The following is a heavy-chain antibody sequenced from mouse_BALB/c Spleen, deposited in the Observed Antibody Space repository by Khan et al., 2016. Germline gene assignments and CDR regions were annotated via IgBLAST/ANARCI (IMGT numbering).Heavy chain of an antibody. CDR2: IAPRSDYT. CDR1: GYTFTSYT. J-gene: IGHJ2*01. CDR3: AREGWLLGDFDY. D-gene: IGHD2-3*01. V-gene: IGHV1-4*01. Sequence: QVQLQQSGAELARPGASVKMSCKASGYTFTSYTMFWVKQRPGQGLEWIGYIAPRSDYTDYNQKFKDKAILTADKSSTTAYMQLNSLTSEDSAVYCGAREGWLLGDFDYWGQGTTLTVSS.